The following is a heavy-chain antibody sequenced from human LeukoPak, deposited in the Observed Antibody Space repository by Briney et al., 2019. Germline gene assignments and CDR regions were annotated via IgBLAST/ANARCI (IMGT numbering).Heavy chain of an antibody. V-gene: IGHV3-66*02. CDR3: ARAEDIGYCSGGSCYPQYYFDY. CDR1: GFTVSSSY. CDR2: IYSGGST. Sequence: GGSLRLSCAASGFTVSSSYMSWVRQAPGKGLEWVSVIYSGGSTYYADSVKGRFTISRDNSKNTLYLQMNSLRAEDTAVYYCARAEDIGYCSGGSCYPQYYFDYWGQGTLVTVSS. D-gene: IGHD2-15*01. J-gene: IGHJ4*02.